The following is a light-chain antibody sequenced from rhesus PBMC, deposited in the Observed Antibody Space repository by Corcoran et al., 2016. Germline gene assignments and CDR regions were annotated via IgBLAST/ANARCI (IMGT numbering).Light chain of an antibody. CDR3: QSGEGTCYV. CDR2: ANN. V-gene: IGLV3-43*01. Sequence: SSGLTQEPALSVALGQTVRMTCQGDSHKTFHPSWYQQKPGQVPVLVVYANNYRPSGIPERFSGSWSGNTASLTITETQVEDEADYYCQSGEGTCYVFGTGTRLTVL. CDR1: SHKTFH. J-gene: IGLJ1*01.